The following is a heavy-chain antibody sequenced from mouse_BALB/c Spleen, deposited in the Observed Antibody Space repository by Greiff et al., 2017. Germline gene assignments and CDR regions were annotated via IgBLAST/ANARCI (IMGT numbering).Heavy chain of an antibody. CDR3: ARPNYGNSWFAY. J-gene: IGHJ3*01. Sequence: EVQLVESGGGLVKPGGSLKLSCAASGFTFSSYAMSWVRQTPEKRLEWVASISSGGSTYYPDSVKGRFTISRDNARNILYLQMSSLRSEDTAMYYCARPNYGNSWFAYWGQGTLVTVSA. CDR1: GFTFSSYA. V-gene: IGHV5-6-5*01. D-gene: IGHD2-1*01. CDR2: ISSGGST.